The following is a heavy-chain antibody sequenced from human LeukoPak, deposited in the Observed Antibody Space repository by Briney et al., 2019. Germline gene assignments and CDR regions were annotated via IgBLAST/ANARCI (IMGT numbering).Heavy chain of an antibody. Sequence: VASVKVSCKASGYTFTSYGISWVRQAPGQGLEWMGWISAYSGDTNYAQKFQGRATMTTDTSTSTAYMELRSLSSDDTAVYYCARGDTGQWLVFLGMDVWGQGTTVTVSS. D-gene: IGHD6-19*01. J-gene: IGHJ6*02. CDR1: GYTFTSYG. CDR2: ISAYSGDT. CDR3: ARGDTGQWLVFLGMDV. V-gene: IGHV1-18*01.